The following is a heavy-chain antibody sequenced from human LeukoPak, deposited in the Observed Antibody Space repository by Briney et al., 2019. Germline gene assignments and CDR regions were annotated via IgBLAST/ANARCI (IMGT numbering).Heavy chain of an antibody. Sequence: ASVKVSCKASGYTFTSYGISWVRQAPGQGLEWMGWINAGSGNTKYSQKFQGRVTITRDTSASTVYMELSSLRSEDTAVYYCARVVMYYYDSTGLDYWGQGTLVTVSS. J-gene: IGHJ4*02. CDR2: INAGSGNT. D-gene: IGHD3-22*01. CDR1: GYTFTSYG. V-gene: IGHV1-18*01. CDR3: ARVVMYYYDSTGLDY.